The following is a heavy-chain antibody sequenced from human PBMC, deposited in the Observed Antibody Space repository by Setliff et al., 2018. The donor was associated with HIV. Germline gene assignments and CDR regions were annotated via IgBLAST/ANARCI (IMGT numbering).Heavy chain of an antibody. D-gene: IGHD4-17*01. J-gene: IGHJ6*02. V-gene: IGHV5-51*01. Sequence: GESLKISCKGSGYSFTSYWIGWVRQMPGKGLEWMGIIHPGDSDIRYSPSFQGQVTISADKSISTAYLQWSSLKASDTAMYYCARLSTTVTPYYGMDVWGQGTTVTVSS. CDR2: IHPGDSDI. CDR3: ARLSTTVTPYYGMDV. CDR1: GYSFTSYW.